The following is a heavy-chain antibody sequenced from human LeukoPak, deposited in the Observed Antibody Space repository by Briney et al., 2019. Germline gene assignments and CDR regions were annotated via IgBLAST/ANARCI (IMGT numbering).Heavy chain of an antibody. D-gene: IGHD2-2*02. CDR2: IIPILGIA. CDR1: GCTFSSYT. CDR3: ATGGYCSSTSCYTRGYYYYYMDV. J-gene: IGHJ6*03. V-gene: IGHV1-69*02. Sequence: GASVKVSCKASGCTFSSYTISWVRQAPGQGLEWMERIIPILGIANYAQKFQGRVTITADKSTSTAYMELSSLRSEDTAVYYCATGGYCSSTSCYTRGYYYYYMDVWGKGTTVTVSS.